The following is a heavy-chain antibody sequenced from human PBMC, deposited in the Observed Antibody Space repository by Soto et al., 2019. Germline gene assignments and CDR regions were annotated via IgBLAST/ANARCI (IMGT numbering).Heavy chain of an antibody. CDR1: GFTIGSYA. D-gene: IGHD3-10*01. Sequence: QVQLVESGGGVVQPGRSLRLSCAASGFTIGSYAVHWVRQAPGEGLEWVAIVSYDGSQKNYADSVRGRFTISRDNSKNTLFLQMESLRAEDTAMYYCAREISGSDGMKIFDYWGQGTLVTVSS. CDR2: VSYDGSQK. CDR3: AREISGSDGMKIFDY. J-gene: IGHJ4*02. V-gene: IGHV3-30-3*01.